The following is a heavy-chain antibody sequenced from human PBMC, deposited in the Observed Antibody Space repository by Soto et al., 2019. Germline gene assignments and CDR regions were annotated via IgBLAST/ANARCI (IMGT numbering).Heavy chain of an antibody. CDR1: GGTFSSYT. CDR3: ARQGYCSGGSCEYYYYGMDV. CDR2: IIPILGIA. V-gene: IGHV1-69*02. J-gene: IGHJ6*02. Sequence: QVQLVQSGAEVKKPGSSVKVSCKASGGTFSSYTISWVRQAPGQGLEWMGRIIPILGIANYAQKFQGRVTITADKSTSTAYMELSSLRSEDTAVYYCARQGYCSGGSCEYYYYGMDVWGQGTTVTVSS. D-gene: IGHD2-15*01.